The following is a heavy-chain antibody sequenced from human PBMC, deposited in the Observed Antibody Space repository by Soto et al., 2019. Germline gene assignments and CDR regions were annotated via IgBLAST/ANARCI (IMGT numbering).Heavy chain of an antibody. CDR2: ISAYNGNT. Sequence: QVQLVQSGAEVKKPGASVKVSCKASGYTFTSYGISWVRQAPGQGLEWMGWISAYNGNTNYAQKLQGRVTMTPDTATSTADMELRSRRSDDTAVYYCARDGALGEISCYCGMDVWGQGTTVTVSS. CDR1: GYTFTSYG. V-gene: IGHV1-18*01. J-gene: IGHJ6*01. CDR3: ARDGALGEISCYCGMDV. D-gene: IGHD3-16*01.